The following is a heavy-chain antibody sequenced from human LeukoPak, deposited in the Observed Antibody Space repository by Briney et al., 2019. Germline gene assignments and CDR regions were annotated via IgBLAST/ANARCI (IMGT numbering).Heavy chain of an antibody. V-gene: IGHV3-23*01. D-gene: IGHD2-21*02. Sequence: AGGSLRLSCTVAEFTFSNYAMNWVRQAPGKGLEWVSTISDSGDRTYYADSVKGRFTISRDNSKNTLYLQMSSLRAEDTAIYYCAKSRGHIVVVTATDWGQGTQVTVSS. CDR1: EFTFSNYA. CDR2: ISDSGDRT. J-gene: IGHJ4*02. CDR3: AKSRGHIVVVTATD.